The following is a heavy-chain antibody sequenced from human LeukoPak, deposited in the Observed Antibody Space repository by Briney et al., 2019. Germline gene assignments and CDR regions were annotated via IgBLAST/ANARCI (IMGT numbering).Heavy chain of an antibody. CDR2: INSDGSST. D-gene: IGHD1-1*01. CDR1: GFTFSSYW. V-gene: IGHV3-74*01. CDR3: ARTNGGYYYMDV. Sequence: GGSLRLSCAASGFTFSSYWMHWVRRAPGKGLVWVSRINSDGSSTSYADSVKGRFTISRDNAKNTLYLQMNSLRAEDTAVYYCARTNGGYYYMDVWGKGTTVTVSS. J-gene: IGHJ6*03.